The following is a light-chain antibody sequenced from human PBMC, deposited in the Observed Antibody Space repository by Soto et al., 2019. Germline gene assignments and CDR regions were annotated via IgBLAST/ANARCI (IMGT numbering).Light chain of an antibody. Sequence: IVMTQSPATLXXSXXXXAXXXXXXSHSISSNVAWYQQKPGQAPRLLIYGAFNRATGIPARFSGSASGTDFTLTISSLEPEDSAVYYCQHRSNRPTWTFGQGTKVDIK. V-gene: IGKV3-11*01. CDR1: HSISSN. CDR3: QHRSNRPTWT. CDR2: GAF. J-gene: IGKJ1*01.